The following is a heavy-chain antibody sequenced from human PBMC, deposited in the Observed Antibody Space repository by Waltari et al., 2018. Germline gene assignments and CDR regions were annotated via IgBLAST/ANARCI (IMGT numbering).Heavy chain of an antibody. CDR3: GTLEAVAS. V-gene: IGHV3-74*03. J-gene: IGHJ5*02. CDR1: W. Sequence: WRNGVGQAPGKGLVWASGGNRDGSRTPYAHPVKGRFTISRDNARNTVHLEMNTRTVEDTALYDCGTLEAVASWGQGTQVTVSS. CDR2: GNRDGSRT.